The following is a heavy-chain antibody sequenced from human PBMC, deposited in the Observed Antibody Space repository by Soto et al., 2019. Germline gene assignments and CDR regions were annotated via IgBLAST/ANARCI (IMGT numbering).Heavy chain of an antibody. CDR2: IYYSGST. CDR3: ARAVALYGMDV. Sequence: QVQLQESGPGLVKPSETLSLTCTVSGGSISSYYWSWIRQPPGKGLEWIGYIYYSGSTNYNPSLKRRVTISVDTSKNQSSLKLSSVTAADTAVYYCARAVALYGMDVWGQGTTVTVSS. D-gene: IGHD6-19*01. CDR1: GGSISSYY. V-gene: IGHV4-59*01. J-gene: IGHJ6*02.